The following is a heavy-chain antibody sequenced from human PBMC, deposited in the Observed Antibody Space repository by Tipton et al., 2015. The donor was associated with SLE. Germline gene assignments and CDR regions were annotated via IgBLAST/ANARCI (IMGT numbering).Heavy chain of an antibody. CDR3: ARTDYYGLAGN. Sequence: TLSLTCTVSGYSITSGHYWGWIRQPPGKGLEWIGRIYHSDSIYYNPSLKSRVTISVDTSKNQFSLKLSSVTAADAAVYYCARTDYYGLAGNWGQGTLVTVSS. D-gene: IGHD3-10*01. J-gene: IGHJ4*02. CDR2: IYHSDSI. V-gene: IGHV4-38-2*02. CDR1: GYSITSGHY.